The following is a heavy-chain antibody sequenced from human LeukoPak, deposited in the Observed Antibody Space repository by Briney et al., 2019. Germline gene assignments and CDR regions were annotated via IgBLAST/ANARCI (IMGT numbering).Heavy chain of an antibody. V-gene: IGHV3-7*03. J-gene: IGHJ4*02. CDR1: GFTFSGCW. Sequence: WGSLRLSCAASGFTFSGCWMTWVRQAPGKGLEWVANIKEDGSKKNYVDSVKGRFTIFRDNAKNSLYLQMNSLRAEDTAVYYCATPLDYYDSSGYHQGGDWGQGTLVTVSS. CDR3: ATPLDYYDSSGYHQGGD. D-gene: IGHD3-22*01. CDR2: IKEDGSKK.